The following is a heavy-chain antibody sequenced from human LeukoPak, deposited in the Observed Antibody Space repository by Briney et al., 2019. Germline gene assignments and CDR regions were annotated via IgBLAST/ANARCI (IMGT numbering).Heavy chain of an antibody. J-gene: IGHJ4*02. D-gene: IGHD6-19*01. CDR1: GGSFSGYY. Sequence: SETLSLTCAVYGGSFSGYYWSWIRQPPGKGLEWIGEINHSGSTNYNPSLKSRVTISVDTSKNQFSLKLSSVTAADTAVYYCARSRRGGRLAFDYWGQGTLVTVVS. CDR3: ARSRRGGRLAFDY. CDR2: INHSGST. V-gene: IGHV4-34*01.